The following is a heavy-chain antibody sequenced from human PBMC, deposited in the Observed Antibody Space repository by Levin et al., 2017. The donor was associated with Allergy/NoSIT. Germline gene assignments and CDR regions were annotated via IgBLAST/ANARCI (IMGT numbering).Heavy chain of an antibody. CDR2: IYYSGST. V-gene: IGHV4-59*01. D-gene: IGHD3-16*02. CDR3: ARGLGDYIWGSYPQADYYYYYMDG. CDR1: GGSISSYY. J-gene: IGHJ6*03. Sequence: SQTLSLTCTVSGGSISSYYWSWIRQPPGKGLEWLGYIYYSGSTNYNPSLKSRVTISVDTSKNQFSLKLSSVTAADTAVYYCARGLGDYIWGSYPQADYYYYYMDGWGKGTTVTVSS.